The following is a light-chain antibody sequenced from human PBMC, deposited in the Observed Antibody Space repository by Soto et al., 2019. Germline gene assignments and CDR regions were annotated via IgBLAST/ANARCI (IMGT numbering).Light chain of an antibody. J-gene: IGLJ1*01. CDR2: DVS. CDR1: SSDVGGYNY. V-gene: IGLV2-14*01. CDR3: SSYTSSSSYV. Sequence: QSALTQPASVSGSPGQSITISCTGNSSDVGGYNYVSWYQQHPGKAPKLMIYDVSNRPSGVSNRFSGSKSGNTASLTSSGLQAEDEADYYCSSYTSSSSYVFGTGTKVTVL.